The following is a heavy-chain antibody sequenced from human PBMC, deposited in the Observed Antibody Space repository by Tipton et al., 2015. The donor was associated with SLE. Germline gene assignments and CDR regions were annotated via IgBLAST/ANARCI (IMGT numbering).Heavy chain of an antibody. J-gene: IGHJ6*03. V-gene: IGHV4-61*09. CDR2: INHSGST. D-gene: IGHD1-1*01. CDR3: ARVPGLERSYYYYYYMDI. CDR1: GGSISSGSYY. Sequence: TLSLTCTVSGGSISSGSYYWSWIRQPAGKGLEWIGEINHSGSTNYNPSLKSRVTISVDTSRNQFSLKLSSVTAADTAMYYCARVPGLERSYYYYYYMDIWGKGTTVTVSS.